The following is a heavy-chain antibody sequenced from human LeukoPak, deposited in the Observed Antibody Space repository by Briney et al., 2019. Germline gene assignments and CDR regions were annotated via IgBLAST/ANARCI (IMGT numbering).Heavy chain of an antibody. D-gene: IGHD2/OR15-2a*01. CDR2: IYYSGST. V-gene: IGHV4-34*01. Sequence: SETLSLTCAVYGESFIDYYWSWIRQPPGKGLEWIGSIYYSGSTYYNPSLKSRVTISVDTSKNQFSLKLSSVTAADTAVYYCARGGRVQIYYFDYWGQGTLVAVSS. CDR3: ARGGRVQIYYFDY. J-gene: IGHJ4*02. CDR1: GESFIDYY.